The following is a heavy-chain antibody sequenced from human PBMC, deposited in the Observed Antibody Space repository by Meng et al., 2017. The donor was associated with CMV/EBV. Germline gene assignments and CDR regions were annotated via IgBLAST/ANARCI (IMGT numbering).Heavy chain of an antibody. CDR1: GRSISSSSYY. J-gene: IGHJ4*02. CDR2: IYYSGST. D-gene: IGHD1-26*01. Sequence: QLQLQESGPGLVKPSETLSLTCTVSGRSISSSSYYWGLIRQPPGKGLEWFGSIYYSGSTYYNPSLKSRVTISVDTSKNQFSLKLSSVTAADTAVYYCARVASGSYRAFDYWGQGTLVTVSS. V-gene: IGHV4-39*07. CDR3: ARVASGSYRAFDY.